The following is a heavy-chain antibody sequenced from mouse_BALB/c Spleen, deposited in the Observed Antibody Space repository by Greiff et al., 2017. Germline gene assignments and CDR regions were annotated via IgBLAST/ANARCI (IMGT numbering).Heavy chain of an antibody. CDR2: ISDGGSYT. V-gene: IGHV5-4*02. J-gene: IGHJ4*01. Sequence: EVMLVESGGGLVKPGGSLKLSCAASGFTFSDYYMYWVRQTPEKRLEWVATISDGGSYTYYPDSVKGRFTISRDNAKNNLYLQMSSLKSEDTAMYYCASAYYRYLYAMDYWGQGTSVTVSS. D-gene: IGHD2-14*01. CDR3: ASAYYRYLYAMDY. CDR1: GFTFSDYY.